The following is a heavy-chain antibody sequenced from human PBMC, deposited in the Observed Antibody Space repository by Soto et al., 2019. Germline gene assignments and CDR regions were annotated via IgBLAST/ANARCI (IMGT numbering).Heavy chain of an antibody. CDR2: TYYRSKWYN. CDR3: ARGITMVRGVITAYYYCGMDV. J-gene: IGHJ6*02. Sequence: PSQTLSLTCVISGDSVSSNSAAWNWIRQSPSRGLEWLGRTYYRSKWYNDYAVSVKSRITINPDTSKNQFSLQLNSVTPEDTAVYYCARGITMVRGVITAYYYCGMDVWGQGTTVTVSS. D-gene: IGHD3-10*01. CDR1: GDSVSSNSAA. V-gene: IGHV6-1*01.